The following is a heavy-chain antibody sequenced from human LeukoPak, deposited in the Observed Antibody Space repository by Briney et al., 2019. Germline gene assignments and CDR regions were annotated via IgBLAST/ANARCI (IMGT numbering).Heavy chain of an antibody. V-gene: IGHV3-7*05. J-gene: IGHJ5*02. CDR3: ARSPGIAVAEGWFDP. Sequence: GGSLRLSCAASGFTFSSHWMSWVRQAPGKGLERLSNIKQDRCEKYYMDSVKGRFTISRDNDKNSLYLQVNSLRAEDTAVYYCARSPGIAVAEGWFDPWGQGTLVTVSS. D-gene: IGHD6-19*01. CDR1: GFTFSSHW. CDR2: IKQDRCEK.